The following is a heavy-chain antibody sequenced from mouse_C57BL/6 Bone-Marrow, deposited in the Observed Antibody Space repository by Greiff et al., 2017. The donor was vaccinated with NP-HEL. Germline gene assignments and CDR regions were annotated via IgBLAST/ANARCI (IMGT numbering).Heavy chain of an antibody. CDR3: ARGTGRYFDY. CDR2: IHPNGGST. D-gene: IGHD4-1*01. V-gene: IGHV1-64*01. CDR1: GYTFTSYW. J-gene: IGHJ2*01. Sequence: QVQLQQPGAELVKPGASVKLSCKASGYTFTSYWMHWVKQRPGQDLEWIGMIHPNGGSTNYNEKFKSKATLTVDKSSSTAYMQLSSLTSEDSAVYYCARGTGRYFDYWGQGTTLTVSS.